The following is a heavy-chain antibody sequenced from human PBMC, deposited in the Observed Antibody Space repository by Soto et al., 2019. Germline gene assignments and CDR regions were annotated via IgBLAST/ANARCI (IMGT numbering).Heavy chain of an antibody. V-gene: IGHV3-23*01. Sequence: GGSLRLSCAASGFNVGAFAMAWVRQAAGEGLEWVSGISCCGGSASYADSVKGRFSIARDDSKNTVSLQLNSLRVEDTAQYYCAKADGQQWLIPHLDNWGQGTLVTVSS. CDR1: GFNVGAFA. J-gene: IGHJ4*02. CDR2: ISCCGGSA. CDR3: AKADGQQWLIPHLDN. D-gene: IGHD6-19*01.